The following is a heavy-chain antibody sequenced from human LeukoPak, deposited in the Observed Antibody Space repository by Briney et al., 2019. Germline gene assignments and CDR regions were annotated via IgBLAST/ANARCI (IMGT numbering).Heavy chain of an antibody. Sequence: ASVKVSCKASGYTFTGYYMHWVRQAPGQGLEWMGWINPNSGGTNYAQKLQGRVTMTTDTSTSTAYMELRSLRSDDTAVYYCARCGPGRDRLNLGDWGQGTLVTVSS. CDR1: GYTFTGYY. CDR2: INPNSGGT. D-gene: IGHD2-21*01. J-gene: IGHJ4*02. CDR3: ARCGPGRDRLNLGD. V-gene: IGHV1-2*02.